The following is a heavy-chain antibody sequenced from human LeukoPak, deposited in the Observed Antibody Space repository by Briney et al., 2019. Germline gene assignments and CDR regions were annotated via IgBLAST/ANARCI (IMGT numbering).Heavy chain of an antibody. V-gene: IGHV3-74*01. D-gene: IGHD2-2*01. CDR1: GFTFSSYW. Sequence: GGSLRLSCAASGFTFSSYWMHWVRQAPGKGLVWVSRINSDGSSTSYADSVKGRFTISRDNAKNTLYLQMNSLRAEDTAVYYCARQGIVVPAFDYWGQGTLVTVSS. CDR2: INSDGSST. CDR3: ARQGIVVPAFDY. J-gene: IGHJ4*02.